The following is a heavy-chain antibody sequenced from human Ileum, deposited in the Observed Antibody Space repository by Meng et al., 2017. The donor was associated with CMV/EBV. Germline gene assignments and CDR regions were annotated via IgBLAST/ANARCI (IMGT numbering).Heavy chain of an antibody. V-gene: IGHV3-13*01. CDR3: ARSPAVDGGGLCGIKDY. D-gene: IGHD6-19*01. CDR1: GFTFSSYD. CDR2: IGTAGDT. J-gene: IGHJ4*02. Sequence: GGSLRLSCAASGFTFSSYDMHWVRQATGKGLEWVSAIGTAGDTYYPGSVKGRFTISREYAKNSLYLQMNSLRAGDTAVYYCARSPAVDGGGLCGIKDYWGQGTLVTVSS.